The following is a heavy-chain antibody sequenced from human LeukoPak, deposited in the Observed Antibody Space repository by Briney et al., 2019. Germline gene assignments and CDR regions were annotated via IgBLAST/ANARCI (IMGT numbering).Heavy chain of an antibody. J-gene: IGHJ4*02. CDR1: GFTFNNYW. CDR3: TRIAVEGY. Sequence: GGSLRLSCAASGFTFNNYWMYWVRQAPGKGLVCVSYISSDGSVTDYADSVKGRFTISRDNAKNTLYLQMNSLRVEDTAVYYCTRIAVEGYWGQGTPVTVSS. CDR2: ISSDGSVT. V-gene: IGHV3-74*01. D-gene: IGHD6-19*01.